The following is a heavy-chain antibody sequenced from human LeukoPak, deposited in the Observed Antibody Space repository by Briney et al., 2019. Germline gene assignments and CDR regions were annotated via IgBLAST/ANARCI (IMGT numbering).Heavy chain of an antibody. D-gene: IGHD4-17*01. V-gene: IGHV4-61*01. CDR1: GGSISSTSYY. Sequence: PSETLSLTCTVAGGSISSTSYYWSWIRQPPGKGLEWIGYIYYSGSTNYNPSLKSRVTISVDTSKNQSSLKLSSVTAADTAVYYCARGTTGQYGDYADRWGQGTLVTVSS. CDR3: ARGTTGQYGDYADR. J-gene: IGHJ4*02. CDR2: IYYSGST.